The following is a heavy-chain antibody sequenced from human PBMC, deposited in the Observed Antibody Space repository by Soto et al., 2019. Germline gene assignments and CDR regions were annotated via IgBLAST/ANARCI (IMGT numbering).Heavy chain of an antibody. Sequence: GGSLRLSCAASGFTFRYAWMSWVRQAAGKGLELVGRIKSKPDGGATDYEAPVKGRFTISRDDSKNMLYLEMNNLQTEDTAVYYCTTDRGIQEAVLFDSWGQGALVTVSS. V-gene: IGHV3-15*01. J-gene: IGHJ4*02. CDR2: IKSKPDGGAT. CDR3: TTDRGIQEAVLFDS. CDR1: GFTFRYAW. D-gene: IGHD5-18*01.